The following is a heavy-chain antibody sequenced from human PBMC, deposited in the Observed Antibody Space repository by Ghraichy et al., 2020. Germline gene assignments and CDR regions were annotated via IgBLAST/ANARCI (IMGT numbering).Heavy chain of an antibody. CDR1: GYTLTELS. Sequence: ASVKVSCKVSGYTLTELSMHWVRQAPGKGLEWMGGFDPEDGETIYAQKFQGRVTMTEDTSTDTAYMELSSLRSEDTAVYYCATEDKTIGFSRVYYYYGMDVWGQGTTVTVSS. J-gene: IGHJ6*02. CDR3: ATEDKTIGFSRVYYYYGMDV. CDR2: FDPEDGET. V-gene: IGHV1-24*01. D-gene: IGHD3-3*02.